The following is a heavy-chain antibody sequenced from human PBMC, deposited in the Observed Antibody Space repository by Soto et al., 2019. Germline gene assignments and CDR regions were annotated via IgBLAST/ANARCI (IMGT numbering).Heavy chain of an antibody. V-gene: IGHV3-30-3*01. CDR1: GFTFNNYA. D-gene: IGHD5-18*01. J-gene: IGHJ4*02. Sequence: GGSLRLSCAASGFTFNNYAMHWVRQAPGKGLEWVAFISYDGTNKYYADSVTGRFTISRDNSRNTLYLQMNSLRVEDTAVYYCARGDGYIYGNTFDSWGQGTLVTVSS. CDR3: ARGDGYIYGNTFDS. CDR2: ISYDGTNK.